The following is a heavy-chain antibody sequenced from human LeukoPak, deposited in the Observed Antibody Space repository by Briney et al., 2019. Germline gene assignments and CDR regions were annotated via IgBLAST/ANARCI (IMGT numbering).Heavy chain of an antibody. J-gene: IGHJ4*02. Sequence: GGSLRLSCAASGFTFSSYWMNWVRQAPGKGLVWVSRVASDGSSTTYADSVTGRFTISRDNSRNTLYLQMNSLRGDDTAVYYCAKDVGKWESLHFFDYWGQGTLVTVSS. V-gene: IGHV3-74*01. D-gene: IGHD1-26*01. CDR2: VASDGSST. CDR1: GFTFSSYW. CDR3: AKDVGKWESLHFFDY.